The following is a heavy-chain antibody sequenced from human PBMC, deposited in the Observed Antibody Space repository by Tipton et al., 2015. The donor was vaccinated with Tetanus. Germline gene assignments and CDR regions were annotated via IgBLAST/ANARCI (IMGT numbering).Heavy chain of an antibody. CDR1: GFTFTDYY. J-gene: IGHJ6*01. CDR3: AKEDVFSVGPGRSSTFYCLNV. V-gene: IGHV3-30*18. D-gene: IGHD6-6*01. CDR2: ISYDGSND. Sequence: SLRLSCVASGFTFTDYYMTWIRQAPGKGLEGVELISYDGSNDDYADSVKGRFTISRDNSMNTLYRQLNSLRAEDTALYYCAKEDVFSVGPGRSSTFYCLNVWGQGGIVTVSS.